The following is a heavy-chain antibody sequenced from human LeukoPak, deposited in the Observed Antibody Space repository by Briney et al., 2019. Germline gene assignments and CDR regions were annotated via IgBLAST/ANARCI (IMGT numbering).Heavy chain of an antibody. CDR1: GYSFTTYW. J-gene: IGHJ4*02. Sequence: GESLKISRKGSGYSFTTYWIGWVRQMPGKGLEGMGIIYPGDSDTRYSPSFQAQVTISADKSISTAYLQWSSLKASDAAMYYCARPGSGWHRVDSWGQGTLVTVSS. D-gene: IGHD6-19*01. CDR2: IYPGDSDT. V-gene: IGHV5-51*01. CDR3: ARPGSGWHRVDS.